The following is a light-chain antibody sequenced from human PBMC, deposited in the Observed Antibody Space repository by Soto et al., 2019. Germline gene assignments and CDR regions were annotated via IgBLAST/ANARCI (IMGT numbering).Light chain of an antibody. CDR2: RNN. Sequence: QSVLTQPPSASGTPGQRVTISCSGSSSNIGSNYVYWYQQLPGTAPKLLIYRNNQLPSGVPDRFSGSKSGTSASLAISGLRSEDEAVYYCAAWDDSLSGVVFGGGTKLTVL. CDR3: AAWDDSLSGVV. J-gene: IGLJ2*01. CDR1: SSNIGSNY. V-gene: IGLV1-47*01.